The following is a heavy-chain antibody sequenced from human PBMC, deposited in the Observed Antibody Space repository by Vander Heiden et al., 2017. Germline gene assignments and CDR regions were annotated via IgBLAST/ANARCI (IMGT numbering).Heavy chain of an antibody. CDR3: AREGRDYYDSSGYYLNDY. CDR1: GFTFRSHS. J-gene: IGHJ4*02. V-gene: IGHV3-21*01. D-gene: IGHD3-22*01. Sequence: VQLVGSGGGLVKPGGSLRLSCAASGFTFRSHSMNWVRQAPGKGLEWVSSISSSSSYIYYADSVKGRFTISRDNAKNSLYLQMNSLRAEDTAVYYCAREGRDYYDSSGYYLNDYWGQGTLVTVSS. CDR2: ISSSSSYI.